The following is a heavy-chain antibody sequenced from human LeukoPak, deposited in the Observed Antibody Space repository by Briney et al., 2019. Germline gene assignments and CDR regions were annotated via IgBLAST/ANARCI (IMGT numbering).Heavy chain of an antibody. D-gene: IGHD6-13*01. V-gene: IGHV3-21*01. Sequence: GGSLRLSCVASGFTFSSYSMNWVRQAPGKGLEWVSSISSSSSYIYYADSVKGRFTISRDNAKNSLYLQMNSLRAEDTAVYYCARDPYSSSWDYFDYWGQGTLVTVSS. CDR1: GFTFSSYS. J-gene: IGHJ4*02. CDR3: ARDPYSSSWDYFDY. CDR2: ISSSSSYI.